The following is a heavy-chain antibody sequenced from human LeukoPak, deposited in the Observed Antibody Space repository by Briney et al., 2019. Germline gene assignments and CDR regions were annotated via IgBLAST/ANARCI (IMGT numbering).Heavy chain of an antibody. V-gene: IGHV3-30*04. J-gene: IGHJ4*02. Sequence: PGRSLRLSCAASGFTFSSYAMHWVRQAPGKGLEWVAVISYDGSSKYYADSVKGRFTISRDNSKNTLYLRMNSLRAEDTAVYYCARDLYYWGQGTLVTVSS. CDR1: GFTFSSYA. CDR3: ARDLYY. CDR2: ISYDGSSK.